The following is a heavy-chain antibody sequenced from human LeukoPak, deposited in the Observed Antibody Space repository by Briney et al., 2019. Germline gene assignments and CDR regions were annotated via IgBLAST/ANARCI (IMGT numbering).Heavy chain of an antibody. CDR2: MNPNSGNT. D-gene: IGHD4-11*01. CDR3: ARSDDYRFYFDY. J-gene: IGHJ4*02. Sequence: ASVKVSSKAYGYTFTSYDINWVRQATGQGLEWMGWMNPNSGNTGYAQKFQGRVTMTRNTSISTAYMELSSLRSEDTAVYYCARSDDYRFYFDYWGQGTLVTVSS. CDR1: GYTFTSYD. V-gene: IGHV1-8*01.